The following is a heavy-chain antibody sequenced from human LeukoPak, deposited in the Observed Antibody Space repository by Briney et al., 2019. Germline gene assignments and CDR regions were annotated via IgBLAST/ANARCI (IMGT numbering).Heavy chain of an antibody. CDR3: ARRGIEPYYDFWSGSYYYYYMDV. J-gene: IGHJ6*03. V-gene: IGHV3-11*04. CDR2: ISSSGSTI. D-gene: IGHD3-3*01. Sequence: GGSLRLSCAASGFTFSDYYMSWIRQAPGKGLEWVSYISSSGSTIYYADSVKGRFTISRDNAKNSLYLQMNSLRAEDTAVYYCARRGIEPYYDFWSGSYYYYYMDVWGKGTTVTVSS. CDR1: GFTFSDYY.